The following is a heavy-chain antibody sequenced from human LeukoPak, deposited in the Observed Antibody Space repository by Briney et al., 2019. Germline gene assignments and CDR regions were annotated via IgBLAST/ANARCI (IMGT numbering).Heavy chain of an antibody. V-gene: IGHV4-59*01. CDR3: ARSYDSRGYYYYGMDV. CDR1: GGSISTYS. J-gene: IGHJ6*02. D-gene: IGHD3-22*01. CDR2: IYYSGST. Sequence: PSETLSLTCSVSGGSISTYSWSWIRQPPGKGLEWIGYIYYSGSTNYNPSLKSRVTISLDTSKNQFSLRLSSVTAADTAVYYCARSYDSRGYYYYGMDVWGQGTTVTVSS.